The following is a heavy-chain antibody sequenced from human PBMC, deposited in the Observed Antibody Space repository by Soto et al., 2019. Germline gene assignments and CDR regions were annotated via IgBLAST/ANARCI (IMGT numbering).Heavy chain of an antibody. CDR3: VRGGAFKIDY. J-gene: IGHJ4*02. CDR1: GFILSSYS. Sequence: VQLVESGGRLVQPGGSLRLSCAASGFILSSYSMNWARQAPGKGLEWVSYISSSSNTIYYADSVKGRFTISRDNAKNSLYSQMNSLRDEDTAVYYCVRGGAFKIDYWGQGTLVTVSS. D-gene: IGHD3-16*01. V-gene: IGHV3-48*02. CDR2: ISSSSNTI.